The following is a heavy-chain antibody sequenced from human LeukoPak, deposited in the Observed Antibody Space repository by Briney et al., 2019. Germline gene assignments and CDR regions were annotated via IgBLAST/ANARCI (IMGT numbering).Heavy chain of an antibody. V-gene: IGHV3-7*01. CDR1: GFTFSSYW. J-gene: IGHJ4*02. D-gene: IGHD3-22*01. CDR3: ARDPSYYDSSGYYTTPISDY. CDR2: IKQDGSEK. Sequence: PGGSLRLSCAASGFTFSSYWMSWVRQAPGKGLEWVANIKQDGSEKYYVDSVKGRFTISRDNAKNSLYLQMNSLRAEDTAVYYCARDPSYYDSSGYYTTPISDYWGQGTLVTVSS.